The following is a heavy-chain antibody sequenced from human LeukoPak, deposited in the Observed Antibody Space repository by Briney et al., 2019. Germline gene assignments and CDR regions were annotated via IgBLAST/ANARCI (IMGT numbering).Heavy chain of an antibody. CDR1: AFTLDDYA. V-gene: IGHV3-9*03. CDR2: ISWNSVNI. CDR3: AEGTMIVVAVRDYFDY. J-gene: IGHJ4*02. D-gene: IGHD3-22*01. Sequence: PVRSLRLSCAASAFTLDDYAMHWVRQAPGKGLEWVSGISWNSVNIGYADSVKGRSTISRDNAKNSLYLQMNSLRAEDMALYYCAEGTMIVVAVRDYFDYWGQGTLVTVSS.